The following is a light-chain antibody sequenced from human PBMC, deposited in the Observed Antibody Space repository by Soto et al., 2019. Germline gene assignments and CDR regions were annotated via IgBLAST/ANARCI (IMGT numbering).Light chain of an antibody. J-gene: IGKJ3*01. CDR1: QSISGY. V-gene: IGKV1-39*01. Sequence: DIQMTQSPSSLSASVGDRVTLTCRASQSISGYLNWYQQKPGKAPKLLIYAASSLQSGVPSRFSGSGSGTDFTLTIRSLQPEDIATYYCHQSYNTPFTFGPGTKVDIK. CDR3: HQSYNTPFT. CDR2: AAS.